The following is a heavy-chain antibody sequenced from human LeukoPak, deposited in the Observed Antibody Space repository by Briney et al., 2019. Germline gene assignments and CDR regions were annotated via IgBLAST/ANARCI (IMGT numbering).Heavy chain of an antibody. V-gene: IGHV4-39*07. D-gene: IGHD3-10*01. CDR2: IYYSGST. CDR3: ARVPVRGVNWFDP. CDR1: GGSISSSSYY. Sequence: SETLSLTCTVSGGSISSSSYYWGWIRQPPGKGLEWIGSIYYSGSTNYNPSLKSRVTISVDTSKNQFSLKLSSVTAADTAVYYCARVPVRGVNWFDPWGQGTLVTVSS. J-gene: IGHJ5*02.